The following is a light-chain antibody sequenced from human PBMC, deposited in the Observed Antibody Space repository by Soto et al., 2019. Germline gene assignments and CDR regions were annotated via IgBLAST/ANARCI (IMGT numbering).Light chain of an antibody. CDR2: DTS. CDR1: QSVSSTY. Sequence: EIVLTQSPGTLSLSPGERATLSCRASQSVSSTYLAWYQQKPGQAPRLLIYDTSSRATGVPERFSGSGSGTDFTLTISRLEPEDFAVYYCQQYGTSPWTFGQGTKVDIK. CDR3: QQYGTSPWT. V-gene: IGKV3-20*01. J-gene: IGKJ1*01.